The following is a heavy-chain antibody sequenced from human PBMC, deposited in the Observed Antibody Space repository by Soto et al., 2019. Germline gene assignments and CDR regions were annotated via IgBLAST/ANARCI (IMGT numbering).Heavy chain of an antibody. CDR1: GFTFSSYS. CDR2: ISSSSYI. D-gene: IGHD5-12*01. CDR3: ARGYETYYYYYYMDV. Sequence: PGGSLRLSCAASGFTFSSYSMNWVRQAPGKGLEWVSSISSSSYIYYADSVKGRFTISRDNAKNSLYLQMNSLRAEDTAVYYCARGYETYYYYYYMDVWGKGTTVTVSS. V-gene: IGHV3-21*01. J-gene: IGHJ6*03.